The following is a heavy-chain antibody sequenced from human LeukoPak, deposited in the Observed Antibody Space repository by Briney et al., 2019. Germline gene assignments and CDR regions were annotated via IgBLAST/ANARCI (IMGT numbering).Heavy chain of an antibody. V-gene: IGHV1-69*05. CDR2: IIPIFGTA. CDR3: ARADPRSGWFDP. D-gene: IGHD3-10*01. CDR1: GGTFSSYA. Sequence: SVKVSCKASGGTFSSYAISWVRQAPGQGLGWMGGIIPIFGTANYAQKFQGRVTITTDESTSTAYMELSSLRSEDTAVYYCARADPRSGWFDPWGQGTLVTVSS. J-gene: IGHJ5*02.